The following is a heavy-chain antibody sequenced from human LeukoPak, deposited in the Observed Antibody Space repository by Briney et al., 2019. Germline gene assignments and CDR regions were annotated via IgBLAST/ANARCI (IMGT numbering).Heavy chain of an antibody. J-gene: IGHJ5*02. Sequence: SETLSLTCTVSGGSISSGDYYWSWIRQPPGKGLEWIGYIYYSGSTYYNPSLKSRVTISVDTSKNQFSLKLSSVTAADTAVYYCARLVAVTGTVDWFDPWGQGTVVTVSS. CDR1: GGSISSGDYY. CDR3: ARLVAVTGTVDWFDP. CDR2: IYYSGST. D-gene: IGHD2-21*02. V-gene: IGHV4-30-4*01.